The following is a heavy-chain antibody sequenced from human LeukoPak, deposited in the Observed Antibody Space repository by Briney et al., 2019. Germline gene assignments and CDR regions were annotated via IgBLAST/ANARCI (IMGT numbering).Heavy chain of an antibody. CDR2: IDPYNGVT. V-gene: IGHV1-2*02. CDR3: ARDMTLTIRLVRYYLDV. Sequence: ASVKVSCKASGYTFSGHYIHWVRQAPGQGLEWMGWIDPYNGVTNYAQNFQGRINMTRDTSINTAYMELNRLTSDDTAVYFYARDMTLTIRLVRYYLDVWGKGTTVTVSS. CDR1: GYTFSGHY. J-gene: IGHJ6*03. D-gene: IGHD3-3*01.